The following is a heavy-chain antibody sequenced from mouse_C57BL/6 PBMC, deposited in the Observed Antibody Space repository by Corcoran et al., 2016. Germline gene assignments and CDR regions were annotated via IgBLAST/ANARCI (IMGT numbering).Heavy chain of an antibody. CDR3: ARRGDYGSSYYWYFDV. J-gene: IGHJ1*03. Sequence: EVQLQQSGPELVKPGASVKIPCKASGYTFTDYNMDWVKQSHGKSLEWIGDINPNNGGTIYNQKFKGKATLTVDKSSSTAYMELRSLTSEDTAVYYCARRGDYGSSYYWYFDVWGTGTTVTVSS. CDR1: GYTFTDYN. D-gene: IGHD1-1*01. CDR2: INPNNGGT. V-gene: IGHV1-18*01.